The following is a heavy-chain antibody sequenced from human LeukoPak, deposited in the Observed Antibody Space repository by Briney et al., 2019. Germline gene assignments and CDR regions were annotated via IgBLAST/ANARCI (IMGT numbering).Heavy chain of an antibody. J-gene: IGHJ4*02. CDR1: GYTFTSYG. Sequence: ASVKVSCKASGYTFTSYGISWVRQAPGQGLEWMGWINPNSGGTNYAQKFQGRVTMTRDTSISTAYMELSRLRSDDTAVYYCASEEDTAMPRFDYWGQGTLVTVSS. CDR2: INPNSGGT. V-gene: IGHV1-2*02. CDR3: ASEEDTAMPRFDY. D-gene: IGHD5-18*01.